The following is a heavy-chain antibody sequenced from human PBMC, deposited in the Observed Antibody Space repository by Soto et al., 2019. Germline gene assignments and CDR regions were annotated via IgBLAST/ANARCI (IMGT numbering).Heavy chain of an antibody. CDR3: AREAYSSSWYSGYYGMDV. D-gene: IGHD6-13*01. CDR2: ISYDGSNK. CDR1: GFTFSSYA. J-gene: IGHJ6*02. V-gene: IGHV3-30-3*01. Sequence: HPGGSLRLSCAASGFTFSSYAMHWVRQAPGKGLEWVAVISYDGSNKYYADSVKGRFTISRDNSKNTLYLQMNSLRAEDTAVYYCAREAYSSSWYSGYYGMDVWGQGTTVTVSS.